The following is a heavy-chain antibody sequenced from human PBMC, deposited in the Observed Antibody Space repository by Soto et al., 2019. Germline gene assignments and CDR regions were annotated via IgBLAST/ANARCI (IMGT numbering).Heavy chain of an antibody. D-gene: IGHD6-13*01. CDR1: GYSLTSYW. V-gene: IGHV5-10-1*01. CDR3: ARHLIAAAVYGMDV. CDR2: IDPSDSYT. J-gene: IGHJ6*02. Sequence: GESLKISCKGSGYSLTSYWISWVRQMPGKGLEWMGRIDPSDSYTNYSPSFQGHVTISADKSISTAYLQWSSLKASDTAMYYCARHLIAAAVYGMDVWGQGTTVTVSS.